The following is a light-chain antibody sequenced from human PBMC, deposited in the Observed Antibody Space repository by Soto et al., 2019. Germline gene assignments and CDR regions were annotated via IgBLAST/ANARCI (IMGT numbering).Light chain of an antibody. Sequence: IQLTQSPSSLSSSVGDIVPITGRASQGISSALAWYQQKPGKAPKLLIYDASSVASGVPSRFSGSGSGTDFTLTISSLQPEDFATYYCQQFNSYPPTFGGGTKVEIK. CDR3: QQFNSYPPT. CDR2: DAS. CDR1: QGISSA. J-gene: IGKJ4*01. V-gene: IGKV1-13*02.